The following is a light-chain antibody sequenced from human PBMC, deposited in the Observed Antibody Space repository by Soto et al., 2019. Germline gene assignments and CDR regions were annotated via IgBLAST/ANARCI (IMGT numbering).Light chain of an antibody. CDR1: SSDVAGYNY. Sequence: QSALTQPASVSGSPGQSITISCTGTSSDVAGYNYVSWYQQHPGKAPKLMIYDVSNRPSGVSNRFSGSKSGNTASLTISGIQAEDEADYYCSSDTSSRVEVFGTGTKVTVL. J-gene: IGLJ1*01. CDR3: SSDTSSRVEV. V-gene: IGLV2-14*01. CDR2: DVS.